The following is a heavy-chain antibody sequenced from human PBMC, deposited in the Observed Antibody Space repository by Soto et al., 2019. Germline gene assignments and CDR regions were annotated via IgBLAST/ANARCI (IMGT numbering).Heavy chain of an antibody. CDR3: ASPSGSYLYYFDY. J-gene: IGHJ4*02. CDR1: GGSISSSSYY. CDR2: IYYSGST. Sequence: QLQLQESGPGLVKPSETLSLTCTVSGGSISSSSYYWGWIRQPPGKGLEWIGSIYYSGSTYYNPSLKSRVTISVDTSKNQFSLKLSSVTAADTAVYYCASPSGSYLYYFDYWGQGTLVTVSS. D-gene: IGHD1-26*01. V-gene: IGHV4-39*01.